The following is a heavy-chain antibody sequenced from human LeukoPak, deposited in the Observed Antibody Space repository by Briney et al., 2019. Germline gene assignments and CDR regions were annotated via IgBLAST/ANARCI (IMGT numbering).Heavy chain of an antibody. CDR1: GFTVSSNY. D-gene: IGHD2-15*01. V-gene: IGHV3-66*01. CDR3: ARVSGQPTYFDY. CDR2: IYSGGST. J-gene: IGHJ4*02. Sequence: GGSLRLSCAASGFTVSSNYMSWVRQAPGKGLEWVSVIYSGGSTYYADSVKGRFTISRDNSKNTLYLQMNSLRAEDTAVYYCARVSGQPTYFDYWGQGTLVTVSS.